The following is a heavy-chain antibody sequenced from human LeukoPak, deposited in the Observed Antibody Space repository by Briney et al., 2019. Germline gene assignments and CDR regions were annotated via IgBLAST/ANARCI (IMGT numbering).Heavy chain of an antibody. V-gene: IGHV3-7*01. CDR1: GFTFSSYT. Sequence: PGGSLRLSCAASGFTFSSYTLIWVRQAPGKGLEWVANTRPDGSEGYHVDSVKGRFTISRDNARNLLFLQMNSLRAEDSAVYYCVRGSRGMDAWGQGTTVIVSS. CDR2: TRPDGSEG. J-gene: IGHJ6*02. D-gene: IGHD6-6*01. CDR3: VRGSRGMDA.